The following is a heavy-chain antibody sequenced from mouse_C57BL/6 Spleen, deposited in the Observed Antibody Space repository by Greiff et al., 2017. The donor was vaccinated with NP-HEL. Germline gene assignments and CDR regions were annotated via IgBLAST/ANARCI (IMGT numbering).Heavy chain of an antibody. D-gene: IGHD2-3*01. CDR2: IYPRSGNT. CDR3: ARYDDGYPFAY. V-gene: IGHV1-81*01. CDR1: GYTFTSYG. J-gene: IGHJ3*01. Sequence: QVQLQQSGAELARPGASVKLSCKASGYTFTSYGISWVKQRTGQGLEWIGEIYPRSGNTYYNEKFKGKATLTADKSSSTAYMELRSLTSDDSAVYFCARYDDGYPFAYWGQGTLVTVSA.